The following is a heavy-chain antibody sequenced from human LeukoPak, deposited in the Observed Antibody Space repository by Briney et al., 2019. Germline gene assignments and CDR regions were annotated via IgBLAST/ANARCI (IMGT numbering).Heavy chain of an antibody. CDR1: GGTFSSYA. Sequence: SVKVSCKASGGTFSSYAISWVRQAPGQGLEWMGGITPIFGTANYAQKFQGRVTITADESTSTAYMELSSLRSEDTAVYYCARERKGSGSYRYGMDVWGKGTTVTVSS. CDR3: ARERKGSGSYRYGMDV. D-gene: IGHD3-10*01. J-gene: IGHJ6*04. V-gene: IGHV1-69*01. CDR2: ITPIFGTA.